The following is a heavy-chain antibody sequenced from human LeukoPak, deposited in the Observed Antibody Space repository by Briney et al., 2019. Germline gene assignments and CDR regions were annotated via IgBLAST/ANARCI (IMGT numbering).Heavy chain of an antibody. J-gene: IGHJ2*01. CDR1: GGSISSYY. CDR2: IDYSGST. V-gene: IGHV4-59*01. Sequence: PSETLSLTCTVSGGSISSYYWSWIRQPPGKGLEWIGYIDYSGSTNYNPSLKSRVTISVDTSKNQFSLKLSSVTAADTAVYYCARDGRVVPAATHWYFDLWGRGTLVTVSS. CDR3: ARDGRVVPAATHWYFDL. D-gene: IGHD2-2*01.